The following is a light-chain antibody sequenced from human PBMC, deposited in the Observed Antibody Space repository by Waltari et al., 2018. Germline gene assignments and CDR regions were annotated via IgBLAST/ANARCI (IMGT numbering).Light chain of an antibody. CDR3: CSYAGRYTFV. J-gene: IGLJ1*01. CDR2: DVD. V-gene: IGLV2-11*01. Sequence: QSALTQPRSVSGSPGQSVTISCTGSGSDGGGYIYASWYHHHPGRAPKVVIYDVDKRPSGVPDRFSGSQSGKTASLTISGLQAEDEGDYYCCSYAGRYTFVFGSGTRVTVL. CDR1: GSDGGGYIY.